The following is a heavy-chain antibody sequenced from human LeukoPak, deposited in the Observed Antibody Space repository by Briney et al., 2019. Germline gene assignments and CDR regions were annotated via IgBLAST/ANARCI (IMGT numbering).Heavy chain of an antibody. CDR3: AGYGVYPY. CDR1: GFTVNTYD. CDR2: FGISGTI. Sequence: GGSLRLSCAASGFTVNTYDMHWVRQAPGEGPEWIAYFGISGTIYYADSVRGRFTISRDNAKNSLFLQMNSLRVDDAAIYYCAGYGVYPYWGQGTPVTVSS. J-gene: IGHJ4*02. V-gene: IGHV3-48*01. D-gene: IGHD4-17*01.